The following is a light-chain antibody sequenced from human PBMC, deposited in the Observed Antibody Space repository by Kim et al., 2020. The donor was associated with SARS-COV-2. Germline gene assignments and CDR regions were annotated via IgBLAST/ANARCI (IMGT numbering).Light chain of an antibody. CDR1: QGIRTY. CDR2: AAS. V-gene: IGKV1-17*03. CDR3: LQHDSYPLT. J-gene: IGKJ4*01. Sequence: MSASVGDRVTITCRASQGIRTYLAWFQQKPGQVPKRLIYAASTLQSGVPSRFSGSGSGTEFTLTINSLQPEDFATYYCLQHDSYPLTFGGGTKVDIK.